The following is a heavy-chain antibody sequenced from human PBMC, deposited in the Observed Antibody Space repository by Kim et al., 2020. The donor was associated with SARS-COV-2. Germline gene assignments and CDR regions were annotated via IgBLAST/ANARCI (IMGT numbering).Heavy chain of an antibody. CDR2: ITKSSTTI. Sequence: GGSLRLSCATSGFTFSAYDMNWVRQAPGKGVEWLSFITKSSTTIYYADSVEGRFTISRDNAKNSLFLQMNSLRDEDTALYYCVRDRMGGAFDMWGQGTMV. V-gene: IGHV3-48*02. J-gene: IGHJ3*02. CDR3: VRDRMGGAFDM. D-gene: IGHD3-16*01. CDR1: GFTFSAYD.